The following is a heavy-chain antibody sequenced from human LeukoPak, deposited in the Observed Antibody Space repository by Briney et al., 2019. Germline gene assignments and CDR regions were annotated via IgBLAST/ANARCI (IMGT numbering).Heavy chain of an antibody. J-gene: IGHJ4*01. Sequence: GGSLRLSCAASGFIVSDYNMNWVRQAPGKGLEWVSFIDISGTYITYADSVKGRFTISRDNTKNSLYLQMNSLRAEDTAVYYCARDLSATARAYDYWGQGTLVTVSS. CDR3: ARDLSATARAYDY. CDR2: IDISGTYI. D-gene: IGHD1-26*01. V-gene: IGHV3-21*01. CDR1: GFIVSDYN.